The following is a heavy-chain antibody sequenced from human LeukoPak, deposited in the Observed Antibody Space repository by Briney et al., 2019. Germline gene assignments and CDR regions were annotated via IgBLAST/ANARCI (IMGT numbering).Heavy chain of an antibody. D-gene: IGHD4-17*01. CDR3: AKERNGELDY. Sequence: PGKSLRLSCAASGFTFDDYAMHWVRQAPGKGLEWVSGISWNSGSIGYADSVKGRFTISRDNAKNSLYLQMKSLRAEDMALYYCAKERNGELDYWGQGTLVTVSS. V-gene: IGHV3-9*03. CDR1: GFTFDDYA. CDR2: ISWNSGSI. J-gene: IGHJ4*02.